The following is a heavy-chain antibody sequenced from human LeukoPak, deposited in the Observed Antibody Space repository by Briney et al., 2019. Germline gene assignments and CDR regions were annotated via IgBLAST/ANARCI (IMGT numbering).Heavy chain of an antibody. V-gene: IGHV1-2*02. Sequence: GASVKVSCKASGNTFTDYYLHWVRQAPGQGLEWMGWINTNSGGTRHAQKFQGRVTMTRDTSISTAYLELSGLTSDDTAVYYCARGYPNYYGPWGQGTTVTVSS. D-gene: IGHD3-10*01. CDR1: GNTFTDYY. J-gene: IGHJ3*01. CDR3: ARGYPNYYGP. CDR2: INTNSGGT.